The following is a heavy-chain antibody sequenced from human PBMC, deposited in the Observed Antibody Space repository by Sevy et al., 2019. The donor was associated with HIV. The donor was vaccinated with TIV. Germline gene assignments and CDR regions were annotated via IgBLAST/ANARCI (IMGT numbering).Heavy chain of an antibody. D-gene: IGHD5-12*01. CDR1: GYTFTSYG. V-gene: IGHV1-18*01. Sequence: ASVKVSCKASGYTFTSYGISWVRQAPGQGLEWMGWISAYNGNTNYAQKLQGRVTMTTDTSTSTAYMELRSLRSDDTAVYYCARDGMATIKRDYYYGMDVWGQGTTVTVSS. CDR3: ARDGMATIKRDYYYGMDV. CDR2: ISAYNGNT. J-gene: IGHJ6*02.